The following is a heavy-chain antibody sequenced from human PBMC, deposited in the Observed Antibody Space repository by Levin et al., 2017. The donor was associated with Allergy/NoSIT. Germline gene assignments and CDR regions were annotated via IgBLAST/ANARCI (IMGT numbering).Heavy chain of an antibody. CDR2: IRNKAHGGTT. CDR1: GFTFGDYA. V-gene: IGHV3-49*04. CDR3: ARGGPPNYDYNWGSYRDGYFDY. Sequence: AGGSLILSCTGSGFTFGDYAMSWVRQAPGKGLEWVGFIRNKAHGGTTEYAASVKGRLTISRDDSKSIAYLQMNSLKTEDTAVYFCARGGPPNYDYNWGSYRDGYFDYWGQGTLVTVSS. J-gene: IGHJ4*02. D-gene: IGHD3-16*02.